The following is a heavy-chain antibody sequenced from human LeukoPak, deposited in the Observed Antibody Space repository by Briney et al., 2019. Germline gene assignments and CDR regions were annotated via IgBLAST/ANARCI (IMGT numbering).Heavy chain of an antibody. V-gene: IGHV1-2*02. CDR2: INPNSGGT. CDR1: GYTFTGYY. CDR3: ARAIRYSSRSSWFDP. J-gene: IGHJ5*02. Sequence: GASVKVSCKASGYTFTGYYMHWVRQAPGQGLEWMGWINPNSGGTNYAQKFQGRVTMTRDTSISTAYMELSRLRSDDTAVYYCARAIRYSSRSSWFDPWGQGTLVTVSS. D-gene: IGHD6-13*01.